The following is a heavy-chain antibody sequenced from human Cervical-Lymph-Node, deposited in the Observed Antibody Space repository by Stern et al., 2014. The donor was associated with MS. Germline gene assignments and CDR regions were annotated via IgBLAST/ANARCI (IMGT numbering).Heavy chain of an antibody. CDR1: GGTFSSYA. Sequence: VQLVESGAEVKKPGSSVKVSCKASGGTFSSYAISWVRQAPGQGLEWMGGFIPIFGTANYAQKFQGRVKITADESTSTAYMELSSLRSEDTAVYYCARAPLHYGAYIYYYYGMDVWGQGTTVTVSS. CDR3: ARAPLHYGAYIYYYYGMDV. V-gene: IGHV1-69*01. CDR2: FIPIFGTA. D-gene: IGHD4-17*01. J-gene: IGHJ6*02.